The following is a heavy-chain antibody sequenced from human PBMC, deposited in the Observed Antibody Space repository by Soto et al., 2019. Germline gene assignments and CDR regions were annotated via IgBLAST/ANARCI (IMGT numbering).Heavy chain of an antibody. CDR1: GDSVSSNSAA. J-gene: IGHJ6*02. V-gene: IGHV6-1*01. Sequence: PSQTLSLTCVISGDSVSSNSAAWNWIRQSPSRGLEWLGRTYYRSKWYNDYAVSVKSRITINPDTSKNQFSLQLNSVTPEDTAVYYCARVRSGYSYGYTYYYGMDVWGQGTTVTVSS. CDR2: TYYRSKWYN. CDR3: ARVRSGYSYGYTYYYGMDV. D-gene: IGHD5-18*01.